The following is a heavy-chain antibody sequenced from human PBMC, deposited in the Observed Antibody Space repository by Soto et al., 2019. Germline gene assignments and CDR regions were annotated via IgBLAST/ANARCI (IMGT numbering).Heavy chain of an antibody. D-gene: IGHD5-18*01. Sequence: ASVKVSCKSSGYTFTSHGITWVRQAPGQGLEWMGWISAYNGNTNYAQKLQGRVTMTTDTSTSTAYMELSSLRSEDTAVYYCARDDVDTAMPYGMDVWGQGTTVTVSS. CDR1: GYTFTSHG. J-gene: IGHJ6*02. CDR3: ARDDVDTAMPYGMDV. CDR2: ISAYNGNT. V-gene: IGHV1-18*01.